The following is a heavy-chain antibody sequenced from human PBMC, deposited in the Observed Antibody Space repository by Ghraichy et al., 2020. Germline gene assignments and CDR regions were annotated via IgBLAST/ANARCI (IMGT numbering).Heavy chain of an antibody. CDR1: GFTFSRYS. J-gene: IGHJ3*02. D-gene: IGHD6-13*01. V-gene: IGHV3-21*01. CDR2: ISSSSSYI. Sequence: GGSLRLSCAASGFTFSRYSLNWVRQAPGKGLEWVSSISSSSSYIYYADSVKGRFTISRDNAKNSLYLQMNSLRAEDTAVYYCARDRYIAAAAPTHDAFDIWGQGTIVSVSS. CDR3: ARDRYIAAAAPTHDAFDI.